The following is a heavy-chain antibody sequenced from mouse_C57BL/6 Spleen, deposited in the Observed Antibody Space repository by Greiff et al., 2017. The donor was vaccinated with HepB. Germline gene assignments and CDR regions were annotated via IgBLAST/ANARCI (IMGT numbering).Heavy chain of an antibody. CDR3: ARDKGLPPYYYAMDY. D-gene: IGHD2-2*01. CDR2: INYDGSST. V-gene: IGHV5-16*01. J-gene: IGHJ4*01. CDR1: GFTFSDYY. Sequence: EVKLVESEGGLVQPGSSMKLSCTASGFTFSDYYMAWVRQVPEKGLEWVANINYDGSSTYYLDSLKSRFIISRDNAKNILYLQMSRLKSEDTATYYCARDKGLPPYYYAMDYWGQGTSVTVSS.